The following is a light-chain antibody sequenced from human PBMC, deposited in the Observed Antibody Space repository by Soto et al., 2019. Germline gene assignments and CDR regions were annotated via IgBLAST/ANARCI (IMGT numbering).Light chain of an antibody. CDR1: QSVSSN. Sequence: VLTQPATLSVSRGETATLSCSASQSVSSNLAWYQQKPGQAPRLLIYGASTRATGIPARFSGSGSGTEFSLTISSLQSEDFSVYYCQPYKNWPTITFGQGTRLEIK. J-gene: IGKJ5*01. V-gene: IGKV3-15*01. CDR2: GAS. CDR3: QPYKNWPTIT.